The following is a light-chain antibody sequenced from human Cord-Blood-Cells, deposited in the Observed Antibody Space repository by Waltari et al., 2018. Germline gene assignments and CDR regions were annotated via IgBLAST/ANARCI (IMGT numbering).Light chain of an antibody. CDR2: WNN. J-gene: IGLJ1*01. Sequence: QSVLTQPPSASGTPGQRVTISCSGSSSDIGSNYVYWYQQLPGTAPKPLIYWNNQRPSGVPDRFSGSKSGTSASLAISGLRSEDEADYYCAAWDDSLSGYVFGTGTKVTVL. CDR1: SSDIGSNY. CDR3: AAWDDSLSGYV. V-gene: IGLV1-47*01.